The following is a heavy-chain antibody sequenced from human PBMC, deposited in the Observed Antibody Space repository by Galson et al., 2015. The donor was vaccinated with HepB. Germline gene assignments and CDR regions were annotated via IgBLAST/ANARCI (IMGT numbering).Heavy chain of an antibody. D-gene: IGHD6-19*01. Sequence: SLRLSCAASGFTFSSYGMHWVRQAPGKGLEWVAVISYDGSNKYYADSVKGRFTISRDNSKNTLYLQMNSLRAEDTAVYYCAKDPQVGAVAVGLGDYWGQGTLVTVSS. V-gene: IGHV3-30*18. CDR3: AKDPQVGAVAVGLGDY. CDR1: GFTFSSYG. J-gene: IGHJ4*02. CDR2: ISYDGSNK.